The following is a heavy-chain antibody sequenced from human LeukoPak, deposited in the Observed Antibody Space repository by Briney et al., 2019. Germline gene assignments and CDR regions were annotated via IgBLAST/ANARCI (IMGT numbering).Heavy chain of an antibody. CDR1: GGSFTAYY. Sequence: PSETLSLTCAVSGGSFTAYYWSWIRQSPGKCLEWIGEINQSGTTNYNPSFKSRVTISVHASKREFSLKVTAVTAADTAVYYCGRGRFLGFDRRGQVTTV. D-gene: IGHD3-3*01. CDR3: GRGRFLGFDR. J-gene: IGHJ3*02. CDR2: INQSGTT. V-gene: IGHV4-34*01.